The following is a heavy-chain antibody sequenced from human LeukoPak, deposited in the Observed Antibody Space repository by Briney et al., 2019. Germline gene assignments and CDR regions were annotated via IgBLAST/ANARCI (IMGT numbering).Heavy chain of an antibody. CDR1: GYTFTGYY. CDR2: INPNSGGT. J-gene: IGHJ3*02. Sequence: GASVKVSCKASGYTFTGYYMHWVRQAPGQGLEWMGWINPNSGGTNYAQKFQGRVTMTRGTSISTAYMELSRLRSDDTAVYYCARVRGYRYLDAFDIWGQGTMVTVSS. D-gene: IGHD3-16*02. CDR3: ARVRGYRYLDAFDI. V-gene: IGHV1-2*02.